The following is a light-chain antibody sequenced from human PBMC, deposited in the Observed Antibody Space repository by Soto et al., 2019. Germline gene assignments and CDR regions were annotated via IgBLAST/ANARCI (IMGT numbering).Light chain of an antibody. Sequence: DIQMTQSPSSLSASVGDRVTITCRPSQSISSYLNWYQQKPGKAPKLLIYAASSLQSGVPSRFSGSGSGTDFTLTISSLQPEDFATYYCQQSYSTPPTTVGQGTRLEI. V-gene: IGKV1-39*01. CDR2: AAS. CDR1: QSISSY. CDR3: QQSYSTPPTT. J-gene: IGKJ5*01.